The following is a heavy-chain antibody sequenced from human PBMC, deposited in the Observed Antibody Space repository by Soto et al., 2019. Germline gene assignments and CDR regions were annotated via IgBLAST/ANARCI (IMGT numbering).Heavy chain of an antibody. D-gene: IGHD2-21*02. CDR3: ARDLASVVTRFFAFDI. V-gene: IGHV4-30-4*01. J-gene: IGHJ3*02. CDR1: GGSISSGDYY. Sequence: QVQLQESGPGLVKPSQTLSLTCTVSGGSISSGDYYWSWIRQPPGKGLEWIGYIYYSGSTYYNPSLKSRVTISVDTSKNQFSLKLSSVTDADTAVYYCARDLASVVTRFFAFDIWGQGTMVTVSS. CDR2: IYYSGST.